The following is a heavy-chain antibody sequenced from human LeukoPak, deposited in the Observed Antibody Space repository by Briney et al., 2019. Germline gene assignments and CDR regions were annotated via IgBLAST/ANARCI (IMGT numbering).Heavy chain of an antibody. CDR1: GYSISSGYY. J-gene: IGHJ5*02. D-gene: IGHD2-15*01. Sequence: SETLSLTCTVSGYSISSGYYWGWIRQPPGRGLEWIGEINHSGSTNYNPSLKSRVTISVDTSKNQFSLKLSSVTAADTAVYYCARGVGAAHNWFDPWGQGTLVTVSS. CDR2: INHSGST. CDR3: ARGVGAAHNWFDP. V-gene: IGHV4-38-2*02.